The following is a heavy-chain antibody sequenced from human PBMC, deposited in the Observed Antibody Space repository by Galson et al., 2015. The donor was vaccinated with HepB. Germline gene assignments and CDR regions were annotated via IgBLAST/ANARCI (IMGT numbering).Heavy chain of an antibody. Sequence: SLRLSCAASGFTFSSYAMHWVRQAPGKGLEWVAVISYDGSNKYYADSVKGRFTISRDNSKNTLYLQMNSLRAEDTAVYYCARDHYYGWNAFDIWAKGQWSPSLQ. CDR2: ISYDGSNK. J-gene: IGHJ3*02. V-gene: IGHV3-30*04. CDR1: GFTFSSYA. CDR3: ARDHYYGWNAFDI. D-gene: IGHD3-10*01.